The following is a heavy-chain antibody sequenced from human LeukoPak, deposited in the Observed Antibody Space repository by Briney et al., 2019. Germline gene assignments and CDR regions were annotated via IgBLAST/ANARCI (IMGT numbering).Heavy chain of an antibody. CDR2: ISGSGGDT. D-gene: IGHD1-26*01. CDR3: AKGGGNYYGVRTFDC. V-gene: IGHV3-23*01. CDR1: GFTFSSYA. Sequence: GGSLRLSCAASGFTFSSYALSWVRQAPGKGLEWVSGISGSGGDTFYAASVKGRFTISRDNSKNTLYLQMNSLRVEDTAVYYCAKGGGNYYGVRTFDCWGQGTLVTVSS. J-gene: IGHJ4*01.